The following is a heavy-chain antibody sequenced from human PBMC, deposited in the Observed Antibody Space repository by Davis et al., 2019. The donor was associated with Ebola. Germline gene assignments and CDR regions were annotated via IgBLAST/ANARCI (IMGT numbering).Heavy chain of an antibody. CDR2: ISGDGADI. D-gene: IGHD3-10*01. J-gene: IGHJ4*02. CDR3: ARAKFGEVLFDY. Sequence: GESLKISCAASGFTFSDYYMTWIRQAPGQGLESLSYISGDGADIIYADSVKGRFTISRDNAKNSLYLQMSSLRAGDTAVYYCARAKFGEVLFDYWGQGTQVTVSS. CDR1: GFTFSDYY. V-gene: IGHV3-11*04.